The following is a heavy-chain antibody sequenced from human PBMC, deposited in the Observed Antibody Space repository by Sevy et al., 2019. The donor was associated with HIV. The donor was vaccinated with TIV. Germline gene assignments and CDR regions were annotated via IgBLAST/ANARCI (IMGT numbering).Heavy chain of an antibody. CDR3: VRHDGGTPEYFDY. Sequence: LPETLSLTCTVSGGSISSNSYYWGWIRQPPGKGLEWIGSIYYTGSTYYNPSVKSRVTISVDTSKNQFSLKLSSVTAADTAVYYCVRHDGGTPEYFDYWGQGTLVTVSS. CDR1: GGSISSNSYY. J-gene: IGHJ4*02. D-gene: IGHD2-15*01. V-gene: IGHV4-39*01. CDR2: IYYTGST.